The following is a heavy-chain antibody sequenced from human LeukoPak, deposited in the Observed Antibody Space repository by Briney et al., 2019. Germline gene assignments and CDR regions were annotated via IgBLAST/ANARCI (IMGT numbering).Heavy chain of an antibody. CDR2: IRYDGSNK. Sequence: PGGSLRLSCAASGFTVSSNYMSWVRQAPGKGLEWVAFIRYDGSNKYYADSVKGRFTISRDNSKNTLYLQMNSLRAEDTAVYYCAKDWTVLLWFGELLVANWGQGTLVTVSS. CDR3: AKDWTVLLWFGELLVAN. V-gene: IGHV3-30*02. CDR1: GFTVSSNY. D-gene: IGHD3-10*01. J-gene: IGHJ4*02.